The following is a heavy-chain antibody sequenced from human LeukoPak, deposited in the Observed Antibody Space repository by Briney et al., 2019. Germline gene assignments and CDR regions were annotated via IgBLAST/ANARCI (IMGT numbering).Heavy chain of an antibody. D-gene: IGHD2-15*01. J-gene: IGHJ4*02. CDR2: IYPGDSDT. CDR1: GYSFANYW. CDR3: ARRRHCTSGSCEDFDF. Sequence: GESLKISCKASGYSFANYWIGWVRQMPGKGLEWRGTIYPGDSDTRYSPSFQGHVTISADKSISTAYLQWSSLKASDTAMYYCARRRHCTSGSCEDFDFWGQGTLVTVSS. V-gene: IGHV5-51*01.